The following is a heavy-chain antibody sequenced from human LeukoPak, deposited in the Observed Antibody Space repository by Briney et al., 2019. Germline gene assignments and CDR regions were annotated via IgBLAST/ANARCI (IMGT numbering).Heavy chain of an antibody. CDR3: ARDLKPIAAPLTGV. D-gene: IGHD6-6*01. V-gene: IGHV3-7*01. CDR1: GFTFSSYW. CDR2: IKQDGSEK. J-gene: IGHJ4*02. Sequence: GGSLRLSCAASGFTFSSYWMSWVRQAPGKGLEGVANIKQDGSEKYYVDSVKGRFTISRDNAKNSLYLQMNSLRAEDTAVYYCARDLKPIAAPLTGVWGQGTLVTVSS.